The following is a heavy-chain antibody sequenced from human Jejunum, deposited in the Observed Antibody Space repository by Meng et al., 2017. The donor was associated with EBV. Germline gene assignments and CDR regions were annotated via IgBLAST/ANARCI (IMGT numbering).Heavy chain of an antibody. V-gene: IGHV2-5*02. Sequence: QITLKESGPTLVKPTETRTLTCTVSGFSLSTSGVGVGWIRQPPGKALEWLAHIYWDENKRYSTSLRSRLAIMKDTSKSQVVLTMTNMDPVDTATYYCARRYGDYVRYFDSWGHGLLVTVSS. CDR2: IYWDENK. CDR1: GFSLSTSGVG. D-gene: IGHD4-17*01. J-gene: IGHJ5*01. CDR3: ARRYGDYVRYFDS.